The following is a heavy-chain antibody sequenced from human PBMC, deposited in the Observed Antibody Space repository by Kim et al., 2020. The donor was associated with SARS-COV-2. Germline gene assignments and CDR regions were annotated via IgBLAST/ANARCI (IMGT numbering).Heavy chain of an antibody. CDR3: AKGVGALPQDY. Sequence: SETLSLTCTVSGGSISSYYWSWIRQPPGKGLEWIGYIYYSGSTNYNPSLKSRVTISVDTSKNQFSLKLSSVTAADTAVYYCAKGVGALPQDYWGQGTLVTVSS. V-gene: IGHV4-59*01. CDR1: GGSISSYY. D-gene: IGHD1-26*01. CDR2: IYYSGST. J-gene: IGHJ4*02.